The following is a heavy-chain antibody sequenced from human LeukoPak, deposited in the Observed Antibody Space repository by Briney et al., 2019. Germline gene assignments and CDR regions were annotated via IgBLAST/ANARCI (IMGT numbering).Heavy chain of an antibody. CDR3: TGDVYQH. CDR1: GFTFSSYA. CDR2: IYSGGST. J-gene: IGHJ1*01. Sequence: GGSLRLSCAASGFTFSSYAMSWVRQAPGKGLEWVSIIYSGGSTNYADSVKGRFTISRDNSKNTVYLQMNSLRAEDTAVYYCTGDVYQHWGQGTLVTVSS. V-gene: IGHV3-53*01. D-gene: IGHD1-14*01.